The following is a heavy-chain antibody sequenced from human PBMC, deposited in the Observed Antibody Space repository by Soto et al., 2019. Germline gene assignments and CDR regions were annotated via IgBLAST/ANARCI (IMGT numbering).Heavy chain of an antibody. CDR3: ATRPLLPGAP. D-gene: IGHD2-15*01. CDR1: GLTFSSND. CDR2: IYSGGST. V-gene: IGHV3-53*01. Sequence: EVQLVESGGGLIQPGGSLRLSCAASGLTFSSNDMNWVRQAPGKGVEWVSLIYSGGSTYYADSVKGRFTISRDNSKNTLYLQMSSLRAEDTAVYYCATRPLLPGAPWGQGTMVTVSS. J-gene: IGHJ3*01.